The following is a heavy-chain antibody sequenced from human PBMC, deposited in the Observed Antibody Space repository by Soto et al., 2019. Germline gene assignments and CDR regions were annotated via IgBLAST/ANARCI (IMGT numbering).Heavy chain of an antibody. Sequence: GGSLRLSCPASGFNFGDYAMSWFRQAPGKGLEWVGFIRSKAYGGTTEYAASVKGRFTISRDDSKSIAYLQMNSLTTEDTAVYYCTREQDYGRHYYYYYYMDVWGKGTTVPVSS. CDR3: TREQDYGRHYYYYYYMDV. V-gene: IGHV3-49*03. D-gene: IGHD4-17*01. CDR1: GFNFGDYA. CDR2: IRSKAYGGTT. J-gene: IGHJ6*03.